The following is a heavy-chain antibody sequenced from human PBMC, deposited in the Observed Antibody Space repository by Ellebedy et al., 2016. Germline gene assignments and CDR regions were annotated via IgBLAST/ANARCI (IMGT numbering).Heavy chain of an antibody. V-gene: IGHV4-59*01. J-gene: IGHJ3*02. D-gene: IGHD2-15*01. CDR1: GGSTTSYY. Sequence: SETLSLTCTVSGGSTTSYYWSWIRQSPGKGLEWIAYIFYSGTTNYNPSLKSRVTISVDTSKNHVSLKLSSVTAVDTAMYYCARIGGGPLGALDIWGQGTMVTV. CDR2: IFYSGTT. CDR3: ARIGGGPLGALDI.